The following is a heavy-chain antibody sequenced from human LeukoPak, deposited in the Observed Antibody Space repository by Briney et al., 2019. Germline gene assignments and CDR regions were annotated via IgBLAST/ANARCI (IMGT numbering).Heavy chain of an antibody. Sequence: PSETLSLTCSVSGGSFDSKYWSWIRQPPGKGLEWIGYIYTSGSTNFNPSLRSRVAMSINTSKNQFSLMVHSVTAADTAVYYCANYIRNVPYYMDVWGKGTTVIVSS. V-gene: IGHV4-4*09. CDR3: ANYIRNVPYYMDV. CDR1: GGSFDSKY. CDR2: IYTSGST. J-gene: IGHJ6*03. D-gene: IGHD1-1*01.